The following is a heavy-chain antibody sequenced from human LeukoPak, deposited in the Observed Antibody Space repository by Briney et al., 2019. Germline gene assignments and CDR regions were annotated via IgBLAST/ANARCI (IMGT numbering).Heavy chain of an antibody. CDR2: ISYDGSNK. Sequence: PGGSLRLSCAASGFTFRSYGMHWVRQAPGKGLEWVAVISYDGSNKYYADSVKGRFTISRDNSKNTLYLQMNSLRAEDTAVYYCANLIVGATGDAFDIWGQETMVTVSS. CDR1: GFTFRSYG. V-gene: IGHV3-30*18. J-gene: IGHJ3*02. D-gene: IGHD1-26*01. CDR3: ANLIVGATGDAFDI.